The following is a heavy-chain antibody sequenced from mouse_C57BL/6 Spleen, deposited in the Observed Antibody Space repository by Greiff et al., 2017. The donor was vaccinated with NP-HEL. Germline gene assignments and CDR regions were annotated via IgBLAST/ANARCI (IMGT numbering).Heavy chain of an antibody. CDR2: IHPNSGST. Sequence: QVQLKQPGAELVKPGASVKLSCKASGYTFTSYWMHWVKQRPGQGLEWIGMIHPNSGSTNYNEKFKSKATLTVDKSSSTAYMQLSSLTSEDSAVYYCARGGYYGPEDYWGQGTTLTVSS. CDR1: GYTFTSYW. V-gene: IGHV1-64*01. J-gene: IGHJ2*01. CDR3: ARGGYYGPEDY. D-gene: IGHD1-1*01.